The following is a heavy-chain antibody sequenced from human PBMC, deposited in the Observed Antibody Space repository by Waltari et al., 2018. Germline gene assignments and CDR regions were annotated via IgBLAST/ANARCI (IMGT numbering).Heavy chain of an antibody. V-gene: IGHV3-9*01. D-gene: IGHD6-13*01. CDR3: AKDKQGLVG. CDR1: GYTLTELS. J-gene: IGHJ4*02. CDR2: ISWNSGSI. Sequence: VQLVQSGAEVKKPGASVKVSCKVSGYTLTELSMHWVRQAPGKGLEWVSGISWNSGSIGYADSVKGRFTISRDNAKNSLYLQMNSLRAEDTALYYCAKDKQGLVGWGQGTLVTVSS.